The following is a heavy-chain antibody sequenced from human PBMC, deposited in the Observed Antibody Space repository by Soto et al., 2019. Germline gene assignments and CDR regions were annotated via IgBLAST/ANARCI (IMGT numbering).Heavy chain of an antibody. J-gene: IGHJ4*02. CDR3: ARDSGGDADY. D-gene: IGHD1-26*01. CDR2: IISDGSST. CDR1: GFTFSSYW. V-gene: IGHV3-74*01. Sequence: EVQLVESGGGLVLPGGSLRLSCAASGFTFSSYWMHWVRQAPGKGLVWVSRIISDGSSTDYGASGKGRFTISRDIAKYTLIMERNSCRAEDRAVYYCARDSGGDADYWGQGTLVTVSS.